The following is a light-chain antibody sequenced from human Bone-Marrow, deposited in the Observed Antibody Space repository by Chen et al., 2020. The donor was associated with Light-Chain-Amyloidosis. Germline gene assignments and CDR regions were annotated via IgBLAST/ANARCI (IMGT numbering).Light chain of an antibody. V-gene: IGKV2-28*01. Sequence: EMVMTQSPLSLPVTPGEPASISCRSSQILLHSNGYNYLDWYLQKPGQSPQLMLYLGSNRASGVPERFSGSGSGTDFTLKISRAEAEDVGVYYCMQALQTPPWTFGQGTKVEIK. CDR2: LGS. J-gene: IGKJ1*01. CDR3: MQALQTPPWT. CDR1: QILLHSNGYNY.